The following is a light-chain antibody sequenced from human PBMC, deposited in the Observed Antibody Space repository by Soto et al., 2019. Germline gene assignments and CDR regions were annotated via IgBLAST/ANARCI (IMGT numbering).Light chain of an antibody. V-gene: IGLV2-23*01. CDR2: EGS. Sequence: QSALTQPASVSGSPGQSITISCTGTNSDVGSYNLVSWYQQHPGKAPKLMIFEGSQRPSGVSNRFSGSKSGNTASLTISGLQAEDEADYYCFSYSGSVTFYVFGTGTKLTVL. CDR1: NSDVGSYNL. CDR3: FSYSGSVTFYV. J-gene: IGLJ1*01.